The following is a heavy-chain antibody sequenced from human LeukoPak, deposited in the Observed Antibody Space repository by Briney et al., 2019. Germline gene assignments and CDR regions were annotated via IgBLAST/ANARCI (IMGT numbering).Heavy chain of an antibody. D-gene: IGHD1-26*01. CDR2: INHSGST. V-gene: IGHV4-34*01. CDR3: ARGWGLVGATKSNWFDP. Sequence: SETLSLTCAVYGGSFSGYYWSWIRQPPGKGLEWIGEINHSGSTNYNPSLKSRVTISVDTSKNQFPLKLSSVTAADTAVYYCARGWGLVGATKSNWFDPWGQGTLVTVSS. J-gene: IGHJ5*02. CDR1: GGSFSGYY.